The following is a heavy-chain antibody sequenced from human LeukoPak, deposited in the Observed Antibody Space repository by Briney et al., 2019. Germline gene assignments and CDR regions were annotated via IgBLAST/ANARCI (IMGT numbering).Heavy chain of an antibody. J-gene: IGHJ4*02. CDR1: GFTFSSYA. Sequence: PRGSLLLSCVASGFTFSSYAMNWVRQAPGKGLEWVSYISSSSSTIYYADSVKGRFTISRDNAKNSVYLTMNSLRDEDTAVYYCARGYDFDYWGQGTLVTVSS. CDR2: ISSSSSTI. D-gene: IGHD3-3*01. V-gene: IGHV3-48*02. CDR3: ARGYDFDY.